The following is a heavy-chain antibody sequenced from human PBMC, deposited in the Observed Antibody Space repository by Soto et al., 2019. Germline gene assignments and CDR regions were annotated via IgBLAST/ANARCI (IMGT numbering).Heavy chain of an antibody. CDR3: AKALSVDFWPTRRYYYYGMDV. V-gene: IGHV3-9*01. CDR1: GFTFDDYA. J-gene: IGHJ6*02. Sequence: GGSLRLSCAASGFTFDDYAMHWVRQAPGKGLEWVSGISWNSGSIGYADSVKGRFTISRDNAKNSLYLQMNSLRAEDTALYYCAKALSVDFWPTRRYYYYGMDVWGQGTTVTVSS. CDR2: ISWNSGSI. D-gene: IGHD3-3*01.